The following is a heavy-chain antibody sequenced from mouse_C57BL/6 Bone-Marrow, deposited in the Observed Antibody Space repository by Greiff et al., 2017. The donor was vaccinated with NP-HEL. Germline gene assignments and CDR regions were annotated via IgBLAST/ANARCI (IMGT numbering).Heavy chain of an antibody. CDR3: ARDRYGYDALFYY. D-gene: IGHD2-2*01. V-gene: IGHV3-6*01. CDR1: GYSITSGYY. J-gene: IGHJ2*01. Sequence: EVKLMESGPGLVKPSQSLSLICSVTGYSITSGYYWNWIRQFPGNKLEWMGYISYDGSNNYNPSLKNRISITRDTSKNQFFLKLNSVTTEDTATYYCARDRYGYDALFYYWGQGTTLTVSS. CDR2: ISYDGSN.